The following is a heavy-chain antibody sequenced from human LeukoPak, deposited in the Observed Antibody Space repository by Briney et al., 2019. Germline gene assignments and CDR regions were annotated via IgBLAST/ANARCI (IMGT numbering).Heavy chain of an antibody. D-gene: IGHD5/OR15-5a*01. Sequence: GGSLRLSCAASGLIVSNYWMSWVRQAPGKGLEWVANIKQDGSEKYYVDSVKGRFTISRDNVKNSLYLQMNSLRAEDTAVYYCANVFYYGMEVWGQGTTVTVPS. V-gene: IGHV3-7*01. CDR3: ANVFYYGMEV. CDR1: GLIVSNYW. J-gene: IGHJ6*02. CDR2: IKQDGSEK.